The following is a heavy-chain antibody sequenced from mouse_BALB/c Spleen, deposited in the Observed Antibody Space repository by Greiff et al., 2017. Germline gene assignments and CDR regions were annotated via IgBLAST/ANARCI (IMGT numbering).Heavy chain of an antibody. Sequence: VKLQESGAELMKPGASVKISCKATGYTFSSYWIEWVKQRPGHGLEWIGEILPGSGSTNYNEKFKGKATFTADTSSNTAYMQLSSLTSEDSAVYYCARGGYDYPWFAYWGQGTLVTVSA. CDR2: ILPGSGST. CDR3: ARGGYDYPWFAY. CDR1: GYTFSSYW. J-gene: IGHJ3*01. V-gene: IGHV1-9*01. D-gene: IGHD2-2*01.